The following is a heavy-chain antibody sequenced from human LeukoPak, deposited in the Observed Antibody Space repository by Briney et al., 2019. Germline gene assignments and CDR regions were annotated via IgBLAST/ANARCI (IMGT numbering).Heavy chain of an antibody. V-gene: IGHV4-59*01. CDR1: GGSISSYY. Sequence: SETLSLTCTVSGGSISSYYWSWIRQPPGKGLEWIGYIYYSGSTNYNPSLKSRVTISVDTSKNQFSLKLSSVTAADTAVYYCARDTRDSSGWMGFDPWGQGTLVTVSS. D-gene: IGHD6-19*01. J-gene: IGHJ5*02. CDR2: IYYSGST. CDR3: ARDTRDSSGWMGFDP.